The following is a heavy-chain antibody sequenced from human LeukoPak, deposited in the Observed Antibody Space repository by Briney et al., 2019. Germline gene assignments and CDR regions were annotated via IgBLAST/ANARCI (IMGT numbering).Heavy chain of an antibody. CDR1: GFTFSSYA. D-gene: IGHD6-19*01. J-gene: IGHJ4*02. CDR3: AKDLVAVAGTFDY. Sequence: GGSLRLSCAASGFTFSSYAMSWVRQAPGKGLEWVSAISGSGGSTYYADSVKGRFTISRDNSKNALYLQMNSLRAEDTVVYYCAKDLVAVAGTFDYWGQGTLVTVSS. CDR2: ISGSGGST. V-gene: IGHV3-23*01.